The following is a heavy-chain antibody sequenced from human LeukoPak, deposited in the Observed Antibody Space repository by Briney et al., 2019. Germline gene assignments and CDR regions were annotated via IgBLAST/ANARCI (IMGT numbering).Heavy chain of an antibody. CDR1: GFTFSSYA. CDR2: ISGSGGST. J-gene: IGHJ4*02. Sequence: GGSLRLSCAASGFTFSSYAMSWVRQAPGKGLEWVSTISGSGGSTYYADSVKGRFTISRDNSKNTLYLQMNSLRAEDTAVYYRAKPGSSGWYYFDHWGQGTLVTVSS. V-gene: IGHV3-23*01. D-gene: IGHD6-19*01. CDR3: AKPGSSGWYYFDH.